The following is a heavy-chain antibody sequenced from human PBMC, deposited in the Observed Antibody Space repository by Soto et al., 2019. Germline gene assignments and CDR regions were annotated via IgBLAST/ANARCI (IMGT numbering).Heavy chain of an antibody. CDR1: GFTFSSTA. CDR3: STGGY. Sequence: GGSLRLSCVASGFTFSSTAMSWVRQAPGKGLDWVSAISNSGTATYYADSVKGRFTISRDNSENTVFLQMNSLRADETALYYCSTGGYWGQGTQVTVSS. J-gene: IGHJ4*02. CDR2: ISNSGTAT. V-gene: IGHV3-23*01.